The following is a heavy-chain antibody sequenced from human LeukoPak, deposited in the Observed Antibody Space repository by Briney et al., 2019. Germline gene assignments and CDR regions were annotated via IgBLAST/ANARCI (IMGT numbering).Heavy chain of an antibody. V-gene: IGHV3-48*01. Sequence: PGGSLRLSCAASGFTFSSYSTNCVRQAPRKGLEWVSYISSSSSTIYYADSVKGRFTISRDNAKNSLYLQMNSLRAEDTAVYYCAKAVVPVISQHYFDYWGQGTMVTVSS. CDR2: ISSSSSTI. CDR3: AKAVVPVISQHYFDY. D-gene: IGHD3-22*01. CDR1: GFTFSSYS. J-gene: IGHJ4*02.